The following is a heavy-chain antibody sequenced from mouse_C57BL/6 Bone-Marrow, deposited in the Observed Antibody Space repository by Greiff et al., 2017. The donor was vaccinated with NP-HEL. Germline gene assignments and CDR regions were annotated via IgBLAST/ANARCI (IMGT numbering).Heavy chain of an antibody. D-gene: IGHD1-1*01. CDR3: ASTPLYYGSSYYFDY. CDR1: GFTFSSYG. V-gene: IGHV5-6*01. Sequence: EVQVVESGGDLVKPGGSLKLSCAASGFTFSSYGMSWVRQTPDKRLEWVATISSGGSYTYYPDSVKGRFPISRDNAKNTLYLQMSSLKSEDTAMYYCASTPLYYGSSYYFDYWGQGTTLTVSS. J-gene: IGHJ2*01. CDR2: ISSGGSYT.